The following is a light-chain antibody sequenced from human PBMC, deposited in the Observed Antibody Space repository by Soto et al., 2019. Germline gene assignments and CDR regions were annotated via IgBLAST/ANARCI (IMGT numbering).Light chain of an antibody. V-gene: IGLV2-14*01. Sequence: QSALTQPGSVSGSPGQSITISCTGTSSDVGGYNYVSWYQQHPGKAPKVMIYDVSNRPSGVSNRFSGSKSGNTASLTISGLQAEDEADYYCSSYTSSSTLEVFGGGTKLTVL. CDR1: SSDVGGYNY. CDR3: SSYTSSSTLEV. J-gene: IGLJ2*01. CDR2: DVS.